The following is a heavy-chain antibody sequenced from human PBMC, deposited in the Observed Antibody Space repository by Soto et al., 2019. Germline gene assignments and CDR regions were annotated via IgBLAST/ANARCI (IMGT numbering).Heavy chain of an antibody. CDR3: ARHTPALSPSDP. V-gene: IGHV4-39*01. D-gene: IGHD2-15*01. CDR1: GGSISSSSYY. CDR2: IYYSGST. J-gene: IGHJ5*02. Sequence: PSETLSITCTVSGGSISSSSYYGGWIRQPPGKGLEWIGSIYYSGSTYYNPSLKSRVTISVDTSKNQFSLKLSSVTAADTAVYYCARHTPALSPSDPWGRGTLVSVSA.